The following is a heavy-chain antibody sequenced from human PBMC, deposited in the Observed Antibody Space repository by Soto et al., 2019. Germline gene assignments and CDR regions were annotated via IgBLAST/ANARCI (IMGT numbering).Heavy chain of an antibody. V-gene: IGHV4-4*07. J-gene: IGHJ6*02. CDR2: IYTSASI. D-gene: IGHD6-19*01. Sequence: KTSETLSLTCSVSGADINTYSWTWIRQPAGKGLEWIGRIYTSASINYNPSLKGRATLSVDTSTNQVSLRLASVTAADTAFYFCGRDREAGYNFYYDMDVWGQGTTVTVSS. CDR1: GADINTYS. CDR3: GRDREAGYNFYYDMDV.